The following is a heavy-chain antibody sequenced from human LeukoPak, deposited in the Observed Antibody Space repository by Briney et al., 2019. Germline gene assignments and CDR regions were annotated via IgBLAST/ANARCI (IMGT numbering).Heavy chain of an antibody. V-gene: IGHV5-51*01. CDR3: ARRGSSRHLDY. CDR1: GYSFTSYW. CDR2: IYPGDSDT. J-gene: IGHJ4*02. Sequence: GESLKISCKGSGYSFTSYWIGWARQMPGKGLDWIGLIYPGDSDTRYSPSFQGQVTISADKSISTAYLQRGNPKASDTAIYYCARRGSSRHLDYWGQGTPVTVSS. D-gene: IGHD6-6*01.